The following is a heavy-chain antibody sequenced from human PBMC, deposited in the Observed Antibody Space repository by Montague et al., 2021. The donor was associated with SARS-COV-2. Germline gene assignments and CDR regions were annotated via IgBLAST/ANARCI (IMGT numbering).Heavy chain of an antibody. Sequence: CVISGDSVSSNSAAWNWIRQSPSRGLEWLGRTYYRSKWYNDYAVXVKSRITINPDTSKNQFSLQLNSVTPEDTAVYYCASGRMVPYSSSWTTLYYYYGMDVWGQGTTVTVSS. CDR3: ASGRMVPYSSSWTTLYYYYGMDV. D-gene: IGHD6-13*01. CDR1: GDSVSSNSAA. CDR2: TYYRSKWYN. J-gene: IGHJ6*02. V-gene: IGHV6-1*01.